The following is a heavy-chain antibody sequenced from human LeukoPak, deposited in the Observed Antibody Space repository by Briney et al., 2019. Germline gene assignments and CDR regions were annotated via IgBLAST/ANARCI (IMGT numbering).Heavy chain of an antibody. Sequence: GGSLSVSCAASGFTFSSYAVSWVRQAPGKGLEWVSSISGSGGSTYYADSVKGRFTISRDNSKNTLYLQMNSLRAEDTAVYYCAKDPRVVLLWFGELLNWGQGTLVTVSS. CDR2: ISGSGGST. V-gene: IGHV3-23*01. D-gene: IGHD3-10*01. CDR1: GFTFSSYA. J-gene: IGHJ4*02. CDR3: AKDPRVVLLWFGELLN.